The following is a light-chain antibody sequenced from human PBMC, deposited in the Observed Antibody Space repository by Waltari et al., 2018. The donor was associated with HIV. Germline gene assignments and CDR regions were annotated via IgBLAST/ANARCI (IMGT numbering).Light chain of an antibody. V-gene: IGLV2-23*02. CDR2: DVS. CDR3: CSYGGVPILYV. CDR1: SSAAGAYNL. J-gene: IGLJ1*01. Sequence: QSALTQPASVSESPGRSITISRTGTSSAAGAYNLVPWYQQHPNKAPKLIIYDVSKRPSGVSLRFSGSKSGNTASLRIVGLQPEDEADYYCCSYGGVPILYVFGGGTTVTV.